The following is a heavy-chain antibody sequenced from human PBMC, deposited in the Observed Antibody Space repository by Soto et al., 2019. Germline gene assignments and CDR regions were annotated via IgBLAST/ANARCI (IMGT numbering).Heavy chain of an antibody. D-gene: IGHD1-1*01. V-gene: IGHV3-33*08. Sequence: QERLVESGGGVVQPGRSLRLSCAVSGFTFSDYAMHWVRQAPGKGLEWVALIWHDGLNEFYADSVRGRFTISRDISNKALYEQLNSLRHEATAVYYSTKSGGDAYKWSGGLDQSGQGTLDTVCS. CDR3: TKSGGDAYKWSGGLDQ. CDR2: IWHDGLNE. CDR1: GFTFSDYA. J-gene: IGHJ5*02.